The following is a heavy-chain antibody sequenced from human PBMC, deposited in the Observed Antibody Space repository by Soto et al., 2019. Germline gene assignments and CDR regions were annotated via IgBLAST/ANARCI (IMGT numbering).Heavy chain of an antibody. CDR3: ARVSPALVSFDY. J-gene: IGHJ4*02. V-gene: IGHV4-61*01. CDR1: GGSVSSGSYY. D-gene: IGHD3-22*01. CDR2: IYYSGST. Sequence: QVQLQESGPGLVKPSETLSLTCTVSGGSVSSGSYYWSWIRQPPGKGLEWIGYIYYSGSTNYNPSLKSRVTISVDTSKNQFSLKLSSVTAPDTAVYYCARVSPALVSFDYWGQGTLVTVSS.